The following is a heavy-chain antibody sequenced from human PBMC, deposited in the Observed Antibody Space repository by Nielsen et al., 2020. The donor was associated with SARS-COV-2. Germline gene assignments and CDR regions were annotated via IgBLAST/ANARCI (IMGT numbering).Heavy chain of an antibody. CDR1: GGSISSYY. Sequence: SETLSLTCTVSGGSISSYYWSWIRQPPGKGLEWIGYIYYSGSTNYNPSLKSRVTISVDTSKNQFSLKLSSVTAADTAVYYCARDKGYSYGSFDYWGQGARVTVSS. CDR2: IYYSGST. V-gene: IGHV4-59*01. CDR3: ARDKGYSYGSFDY. J-gene: IGHJ4*02. D-gene: IGHD5-18*01.